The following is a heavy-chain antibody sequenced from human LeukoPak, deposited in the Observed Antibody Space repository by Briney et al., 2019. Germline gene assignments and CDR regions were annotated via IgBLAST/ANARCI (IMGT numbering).Heavy chain of an antibody. J-gene: IGHJ6*03. V-gene: IGHV3-7*01. CDR3: ARIGNNYYYYYMDV. Sequence: GGSLRLSCAASGFTFSTYWMTWVRQAPGKGLEWVANINQDGSEKDYVDSVRGRFTISRDNAKNSMYLQMNSLRAEDTAVYYCARIGNNYYYYYMDVWGKGTTVTISS. CDR1: GFTFSTYW. CDR2: INQDGSEK. D-gene: IGHD1/OR15-1a*01.